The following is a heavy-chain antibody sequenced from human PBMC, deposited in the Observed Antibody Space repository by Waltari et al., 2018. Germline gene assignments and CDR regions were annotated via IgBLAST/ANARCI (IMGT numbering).Heavy chain of an antibody. CDR2: IDPSDSYT. D-gene: IGHD3-22*01. CDR1: GYSFHSCW. V-gene: IGHV5-10-1*03. J-gene: IGHJ1*01. CDR3: ARYKHYYDSSGPSSLQH. Sequence: VQLVQSGAEVKKPGGSPRISCKGSGYSFHSCWIRCVRPMHGKGLECMGRIDPSDSYTNYSPSFQGHVTISADKSISTAYLQWSSLKASDTAMYYCARYKHYYDSSGPSSLQHWGQGTLVTVSS.